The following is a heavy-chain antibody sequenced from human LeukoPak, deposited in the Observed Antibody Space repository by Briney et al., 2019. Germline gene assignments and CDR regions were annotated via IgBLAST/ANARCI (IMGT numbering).Heavy chain of an antibody. CDR3: ARGGGGLGV. V-gene: IGHV3-74*03. CDR2: INTDGRTT. J-gene: IGHJ6*02. Sequence: PGGSLRLSCAASGFXFSDYRMYWVRQPPGKGLVWASYINTDGRTTKYADSVRGRFTISRDNAKNTLYLQMNSLRAEDTAVYYCARGGGGLGVWGQGTTVTVSS. CDR1: GFXFSDYR.